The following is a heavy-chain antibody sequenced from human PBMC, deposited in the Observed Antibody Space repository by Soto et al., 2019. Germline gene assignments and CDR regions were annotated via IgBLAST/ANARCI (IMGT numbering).Heavy chain of an antibody. CDR3: ARDQVGDFWSGYYFYYYGMDV. Sequence: GGSLILSCAASGFTFSNAWMSWVRQAPGKGLEWVSSISSSSSYIYYADSVKGRFTISRDNAKNSLYLQMNSLRAEDTAVYYCARDQVGDFWSGYYFYYYGMDVWGQGTTVTVSS. V-gene: IGHV3-21*04. D-gene: IGHD3-3*01. J-gene: IGHJ6*02. CDR1: GFTFSNAW. CDR2: ISSSSSYI.